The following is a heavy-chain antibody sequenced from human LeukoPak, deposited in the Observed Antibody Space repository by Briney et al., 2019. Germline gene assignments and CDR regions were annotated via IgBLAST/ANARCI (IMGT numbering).Heavy chain of an antibody. Sequence: PSETLSLTCTVSGGFISSYYWSWIRQPPGKGLEWIGYIHYSGSTNYNPSLKSRVTISVDTPKNQFSLKLSSVTAADTAVYYCARVSKRDYYYYYMDVWGKGTTVTISS. CDR3: ARVSKRDYYYYYMDV. V-gene: IGHV4-59*01. D-gene: IGHD4-11*01. CDR2: IHYSGST. CDR1: GGFISSYY. J-gene: IGHJ6*03.